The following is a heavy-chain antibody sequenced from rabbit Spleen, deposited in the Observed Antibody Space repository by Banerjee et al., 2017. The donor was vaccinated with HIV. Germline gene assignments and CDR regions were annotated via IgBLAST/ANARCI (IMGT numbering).Heavy chain of an antibody. D-gene: IGHD8-1*01. Sequence: QEQLEESGGGLVQPEGSLALTCKASGLDFSSSYWICWVRQAPGKGLELIGYINTGSGSTDYASWVNGRFTISRNTNQNTVTLQMTSLTAADTATYFCARDSGSSFSTYGMDLWGQGTLVTVS. J-gene: IGHJ6*01. CDR2: INTGSGST. CDR3: ARDSGSSFSTYGMDL. V-gene: IGHV1S47*01. CDR1: GLDFSSSYW.